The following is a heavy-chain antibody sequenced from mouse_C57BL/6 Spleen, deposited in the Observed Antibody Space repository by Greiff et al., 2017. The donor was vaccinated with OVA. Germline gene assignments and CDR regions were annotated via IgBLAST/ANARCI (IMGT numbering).Heavy chain of an antibody. D-gene: IGHD1-1*01. CDR3: ARVDYYGSYAMDY. CDR2: ISYDGSN. J-gene: IGHJ4*01. Sequence: EVQLVESGPGLVKPSQSLSLTCSVTGYSITSGYYWNWIRQFPGNKLEWMGYISYDGSNNYNPSLKNRISLTRDTSKNQFFLKLNSVTTEDTATYYCARVDYYGSYAMDYWGQGTSVTVSS. V-gene: IGHV3-6*01. CDR1: GYSITSGYY.